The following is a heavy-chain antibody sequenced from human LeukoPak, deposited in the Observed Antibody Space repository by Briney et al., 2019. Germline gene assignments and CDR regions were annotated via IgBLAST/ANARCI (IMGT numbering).Heavy chain of an antibody. D-gene: IGHD3-22*01. CDR2: INHSGST. Sequence: SETLSLTCAVYGGSFSGYYWSWIRQPPGKGLEWIGEINHSGSTNYNPFLKSRVTISVDTSKNQFSLKLSSVTAADTAVYYCARVHSEYYYDPWGQGTLVTVSS. V-gene: IGHV4-34*01. CDR1: GGSFSGYY. J-gene: IGHJ4*02. CDR3: ARVHSEYYYDP.